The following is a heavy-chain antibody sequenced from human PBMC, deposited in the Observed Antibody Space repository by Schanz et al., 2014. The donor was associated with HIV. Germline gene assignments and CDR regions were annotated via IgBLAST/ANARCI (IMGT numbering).Heavy chain of an antibody. V-gene: IGHV1-18*01. Sequence: QVQLVQSGAEVKRPGASVKVSCKASGYSFSSFGVSWVRQAPGQGLEWMGCIRVSNGETHYLQKFHGRVTMTTDTSTSTAYMELRSLRSDDTAVYYCARGALYYYDSTGYYHLDYWGQGTLVTVSS. D-gene: IGHD3-22*01. J-gene: IGHJ4*02. CDR2: IRVSNGET. CDR1: GYSFSSFG. CDR3: ARGALYYYDSTGYYHLDY.